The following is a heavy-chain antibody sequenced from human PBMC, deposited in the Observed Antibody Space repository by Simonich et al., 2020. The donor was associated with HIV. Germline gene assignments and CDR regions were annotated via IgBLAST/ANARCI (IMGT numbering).Heavy chain of an antibody. CDR3: AKVARYFDWYSTAFDY. Sequence: QVQLQQWGAGLLKPSETLSLTCAGFGGSFSGYYWSWDRHPPGKGLEWIWEINHRASTQYNPSLKSRVTISLDTSKNQFSLKLTSVTAADTAVYYCAKVARYFDWYSTAFDYWGQGTLVTVSS. CDR1: GGSFSGYY. V-gene: IGHV4-34*02. CDR2: INHRAST. D-gene: IGHD3-9*01. J-gene: IGHJ4*02.